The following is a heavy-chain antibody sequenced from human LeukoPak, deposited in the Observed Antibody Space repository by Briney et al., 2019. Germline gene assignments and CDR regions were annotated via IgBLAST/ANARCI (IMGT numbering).Heavy chain of an antibody. CDR3: ARLSASIDG. D-gene: IGHD2/OR15-2a*01. V-gene: IGHV4-34*01. CDR2: INHSGSS. CDR1: GGSFSGYY. Sequence: PSETLSLTCAIYGGSFSGYYWSWIRQPPGKGLEWIGEINHSGSSNYTPSLESRVTMSVDTSKNQFSLKLCSVTAADTAVYYCARLSASIDGWGKPSLVSASS. J-gene: IGHJ4*02.